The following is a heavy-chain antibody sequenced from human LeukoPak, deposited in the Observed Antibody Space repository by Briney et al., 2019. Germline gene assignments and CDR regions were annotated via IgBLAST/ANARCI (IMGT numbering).Heavy chain of an antibody. D-gene: IGHD4-11*01. CDR1: GDSISSYY. CDR2: IHYSGST. J-gene: IGHJ5*02. Sequence: SETLSLTCNVSGDSISSYYWSWIRQPPGKGLEWIGYIHYSGSTNYNPSLKSRVTISVDTSKNQFSLKLSSVTAADTAVYYCARMVESTVTIAFENWFDPWGQGTLVTVSS. V-gene: IGHV4-59*01. CDR3: ARMVESTVTIAFENWFDP.